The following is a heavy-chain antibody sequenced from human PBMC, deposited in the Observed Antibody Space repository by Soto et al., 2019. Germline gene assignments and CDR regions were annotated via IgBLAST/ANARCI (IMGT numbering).Heavy chain of an antibody. D-gene: IGHD6-19*01. CDR3: ARYSSGFYGVPYPPNAIHV. CDR2: TYYRSKWYN. Sequence: SPTLSITCAISGDSVSSNSAAWNWIRPSPSRGLEWLGRTYYRSKWYNDYAVSVKSRITINPDTSKNQFSLQLNSVTPEDTAVYYCARYSSGFYGVPYPPNAIHVSGQAPTVSVS. J-gene: IGHJ6*02. V-gene: IGHV6-1*01. CDR1: GDSVSSNSAA.